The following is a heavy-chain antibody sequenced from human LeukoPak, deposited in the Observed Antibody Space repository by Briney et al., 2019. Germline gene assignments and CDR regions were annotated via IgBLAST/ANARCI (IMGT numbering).Heavy chain of an antibody. J-gene: IGHJ4*02. CDR3: ARASKDCSSTSCFPGGRYYFDY. V-gene: IGHV4-30-2*01. Sequence: SETLSLTCAVSGGSISSGGYSWSWIRQPPGKGLEWIGYIYHSGSTYYNPSLKSRVTISVDTSKNQFSLKLSSVTAADTAVYYCARASKDCSSTSCFPGGRYYFDYWGQGTLVTVSS. D-gene: IGHD2-2*01. CDR2: IYHSGST. CDR1: GGSISSGGYS.